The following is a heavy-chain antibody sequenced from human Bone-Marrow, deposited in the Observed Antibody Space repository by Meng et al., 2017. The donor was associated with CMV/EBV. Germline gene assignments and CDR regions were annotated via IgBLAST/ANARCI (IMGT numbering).Heavy chain of an antibody. Sequence: SLKISCAASGFTFDDYAMHWVRQAPGKGLEWVSGISWNSGSIGYADSVKGRFTISRDNARKTLSLQMNSLRAEDTALYYCVKGGGEKVTFDAMDVWGQGTTVTVSS. V-gene: IGHV3-9*01. CDR2: ISWNSGSI. CDR1: GFTFDDYA. D-gene: IGHD2-21*02. J-gene: IGHJ6*02. CDR3: VKGGGEKVTFDAMDV.